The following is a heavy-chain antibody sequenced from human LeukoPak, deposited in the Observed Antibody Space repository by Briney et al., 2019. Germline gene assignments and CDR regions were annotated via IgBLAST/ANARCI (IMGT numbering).Heavy chain of an antibody. D-gene: IGHD5-12*01. CDR2: ISAASSDI. V-gene: IGHV3-21*04. J-gene: IGHJ4*02. Sequence: GGSLRLSCAASGFDFESYTMTWVRQAPGKGLEWVSLISAASSDINYAESVRGRFTITRDNAKNSLFLQMDSLRVEDTAIYYCAKGLFSAFDKYLDSWGQGTLVTVSS. CDR1: GFDFESYT. CDR3: AKGLFSAFDKYLDS.